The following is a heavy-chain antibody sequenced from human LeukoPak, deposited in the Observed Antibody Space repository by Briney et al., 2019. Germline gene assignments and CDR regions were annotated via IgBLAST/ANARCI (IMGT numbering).Heavy chain of an antibody. D-gene: IGHD6-25*01. V-gene: IGHV3-33*01. CDR1: GFTFSSYG. CDR3: ARVARVYSSGWPPLW. CDR2: IWYDGSNK. J-gene: IGHJ4*02. Sequence: PGGSLRLSCAASGFTFSSYGMHWVRQAPGKGLEWVAVIWYDGSNKYYADSVKGRFTISRDNSKNTLYLQMNSLRAEDTAVYYCARVARVYSSGWPPLWWGQGTLVTVSS.